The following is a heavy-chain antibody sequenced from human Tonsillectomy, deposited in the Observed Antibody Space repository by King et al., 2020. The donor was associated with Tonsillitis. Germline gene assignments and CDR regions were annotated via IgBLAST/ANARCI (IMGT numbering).Heavy chain of an antibody. D-gene: IGHD1-26*01. CDR2: ISYSGST. J-gene: IGHJ5*02. Sequence: QLQESGPGLVKPSETLSLTCTVSGGSISSYYWSWIRQPPGKGLEWIGYISYSGSTNYNPSLKSRVTISVDTSKNQFSLKLSSVTAADTAVYYCARDGGRSGSYFGFGPRPDWFDPWGQGTLVTVSS. CDR3: ARDGGRSGSYFGFGPRPDWFDP. CDR1: GGSISSYY. V-gene: IGHV4-59*01.